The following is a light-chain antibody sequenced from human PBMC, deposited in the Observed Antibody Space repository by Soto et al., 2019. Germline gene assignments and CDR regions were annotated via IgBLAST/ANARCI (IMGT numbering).Light chain of an antibody. Sequence: QSVLTQPPSASGTPGQRVTISCSGSSSNIGSNTVDSYQQLPGTAPKLLIYCNNQRPSGVPDRFSGSKSGTSASLAISGLQSEDEADYYCAAWDASLNGLFGGGTKLTVL. CDR1: SSNIGSNT. CDR2: CNN. CDR3: AAWDASLNGL. J-gene: IGLJ2*01. V-gene: IGLV1-44*01.